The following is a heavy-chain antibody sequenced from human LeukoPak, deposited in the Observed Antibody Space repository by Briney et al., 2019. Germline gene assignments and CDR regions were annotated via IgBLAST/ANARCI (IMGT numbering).Heavy chain of an antibody. CDR1: GFTFSSYG. V-gene: IGHV3-30*02. CDR3: ARDPRVYSSSWYATIDY. CDR2: IRYDGSNK. Sequence: GGSLRLSCAASGFTFSSYGMHWVRQAPGKGLEWVAFIRYDGSNKYYADSVKGRFTISRDNSKNTLYLQMNSLRAEDTAVYYCARDPRVYSSSWYATIDYWGQETLVTVSS. J-gene: IGHJ4*02. D-gene: IGHD6-13*01.